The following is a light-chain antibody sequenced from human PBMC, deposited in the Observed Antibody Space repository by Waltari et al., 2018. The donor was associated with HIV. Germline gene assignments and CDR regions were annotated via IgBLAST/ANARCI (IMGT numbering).Light chain of an antibody. V-gene: IGLV3-9*01. CDR2: NDS. J-gene: IGLJ3*02. CDR1: SIGTKD. Sequence: SYELTQPLSVSVALGQTAKITCGGRSIGTKDGHWYRQKPGQAPELVIFNDSKRPSGIPGRFLGSKSTNTATLTITGAQVGDEADYYCQVWVNSVVFGGGTMLTVL. CDR3: QVWVNSVV.